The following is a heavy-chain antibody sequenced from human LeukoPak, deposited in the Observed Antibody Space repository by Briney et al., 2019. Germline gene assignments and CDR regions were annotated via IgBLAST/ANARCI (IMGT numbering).Heavy chain of an antibody. CDR3: AREGSDIVVVPAAPNDAFDI. Sequence: GSLRLSCAASGFTFSSYSMNWVRQAPGKGLEWVSSISSSSSYIYYADSVKGRFTISRDNAKNSLYLQMNSLRAEDTAVYYCAREGSDIVVVPAAPNDAFDIRGQGTMVTVSS. J-gene: IGHJ3*02. D-gene: IGHD2-2*01. CDR2: ISSSSSYI. CDR1: GFTFSSYS. V-gene: IGHV3-21*01.